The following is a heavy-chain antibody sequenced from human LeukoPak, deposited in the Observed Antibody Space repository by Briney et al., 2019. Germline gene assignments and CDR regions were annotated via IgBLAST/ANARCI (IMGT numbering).Heavy chain of an antibody. D-gene: IGHD1-1*01. CDR2: TYYRSKWYN. Sequence: SQTLSLTCAISGDSVSTNSGAWNWIRQSPSRGLEWLGRTYYRSKWYNDFAVSVQSRITINADTYKNQFSLHLKAVTPEDTAVYYCARGNWNDLDLGFWGPGTLVTVSS. CDR1: GDSVSTNSGA. J-gene: IGHJ4*02. V-gene: IGHV6-1*01. CDR3: ARGNWNDLDLGF.